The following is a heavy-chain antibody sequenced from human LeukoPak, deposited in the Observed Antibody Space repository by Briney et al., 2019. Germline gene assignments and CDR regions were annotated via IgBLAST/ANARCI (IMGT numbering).Heavy chain of an antibody. CDR3: ATTGGGGRLGELSTLDY. J-gene: IGHJ4*02. D-gene: IGHD3-16*02. CDR1: GYTFTSYG. CDR2: ISAYNGNT. Sequence: ASVKVSCKASGYTFTSYGISWVRQAPGQGLEWMGWISAYNGNTNYAQKLQGRVTMTTDTSTSTAYMELRSLRSDDTAVYYRATTGGGGRLGELSTLDYWGQGALVTVSS. V-gene: IGHV1-18*04.